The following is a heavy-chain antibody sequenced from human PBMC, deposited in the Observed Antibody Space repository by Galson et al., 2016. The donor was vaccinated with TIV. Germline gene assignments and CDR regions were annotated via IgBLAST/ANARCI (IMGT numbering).Heavy chain of an antibody. Sequence: SLRLSCAVSGFTFNNYWMSWVRQAPEKGLVWVARIDTDGTTTYYADSVKGRFSISRDNAKNTVYLQMNNLIADDTAVYYCVRDRLGWHWGQGTLVTVSS. CDR2: IDTDGTTT. CDR3: VRDRLGWH. V-gene: IGHV3-74*01. J-gene: IGHJ1*01. CDR1: GFTFNNYW. D-gene: IGHD3-16*01.